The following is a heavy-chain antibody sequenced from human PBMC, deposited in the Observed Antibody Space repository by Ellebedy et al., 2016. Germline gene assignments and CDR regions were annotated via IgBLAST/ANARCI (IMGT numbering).Heavy chain of an antibody. Sequence: SQTLSLTXGVSGSSIERSSYYWGWVRQPPGKGLEWIGSVYYSGTTYYNPSLTSRVTISVDTSKNQFSLKLSSVTAADTAVYFCARMPTNEKGFESWGQGTLVTVSS. D-gene: IGHD2-2*01. J-gene: IGHJ4*02. V-gene: IGHV4-39*01. CDR2: VYYSGTT. CDR3: ARMPTNEKGFES. CDR1: GSSIERSSYY.